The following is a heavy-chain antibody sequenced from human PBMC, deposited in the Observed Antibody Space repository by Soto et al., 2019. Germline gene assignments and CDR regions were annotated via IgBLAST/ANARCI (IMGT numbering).Heavy chain of an antibody. D-gene: IGHD3-22*01. CDR2: ISANNGNT. J-gene: IGHJ3*02. V-gene: IGHV1-18*01. CDR3: ARDLQFSSDSSGYGDVFDI. CDR1: GYIFTTYG. Sequence: QVQLVQSGAEVKKPGASVKVSCKASGYIFTTYGISWVRQAPGQGLEWMGWISANNGNTYYAQKFQGRVIMTTDTPTRTIDMEVRILRSDDTAVYYCARDLQFSSDSSGYGDVFDIWGLGRMVTVCS.